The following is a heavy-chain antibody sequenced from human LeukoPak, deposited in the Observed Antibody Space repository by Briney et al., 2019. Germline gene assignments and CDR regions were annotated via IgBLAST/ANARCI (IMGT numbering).Heavy chain of an antibody. J-gene: IGHJ4*02. CDR2: MNPEETTI. D-gene: IGHD1-1*01. CDR1: GFTFDDYG. CDR3: VRGGLEPFDY. Sequence: GGSLRLSCAASGFTFDDYGMSWVRQAPGKGLEWVSRMNPEETTINYADSVKGRFIISRDNARDTLYLQMDSMGVDDVGVYYCVRGGLEPFDYWGQGTLVSVSS. V-gene: IGHV3-20*04.